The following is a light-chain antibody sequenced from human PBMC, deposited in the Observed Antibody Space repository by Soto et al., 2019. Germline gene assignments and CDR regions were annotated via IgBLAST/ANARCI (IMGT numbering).Light chain of an antibody. J-gene: IGKJ1*01. CDR3: QQYNNWPPT. Sequence: EIVMTQSPATLSVSQGEGATLSCRTSQRVSSNLAWYQQKPGQAPRLLIYGASTRATGISARFSGSGSGTEFTLTISGLQSEDFAVYYCQQYNNWPPTFGQGTKV. V-gene: IGKV3-15*01. CDR1: QRVSSN. CDR2: GAS.